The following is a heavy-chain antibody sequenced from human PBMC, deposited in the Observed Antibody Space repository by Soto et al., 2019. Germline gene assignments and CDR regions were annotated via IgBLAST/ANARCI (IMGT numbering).Heavy chain of an antibody. CDR3: AREWSISVAAPGY. D-gene: IGHD6-19*01. V-gene: IGHV4-59*01. J-gene: IGHJ4*02. Sequence: SETLSLTCTVSGGSISSYYWSWIRQPPGKGLEWIGYIYYTGYTNYNPSLKSRVTISVDTSKNTLYLEMNSLRVEDTAVYYCAREWSISVAAPGYWGQGTLVTVSS. CDR1: GGSISSYY. CDR2: IYYTGYT.